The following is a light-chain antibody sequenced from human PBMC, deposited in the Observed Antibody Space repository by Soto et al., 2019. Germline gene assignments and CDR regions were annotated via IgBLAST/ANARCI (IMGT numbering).Light chain of an antibody. CDR3: AAWDDSLNGRV. J-gene: IGLJ3*02. V-gene: IGLV1-44*01. CDR2: SDD. Sequence: QSVLTQPASASGTPGQRLTISCSGSNSNIGSHTVNWYQHVAGTAPKLLIYSDDERPSGVADRFSGSKSGTSASLAISGLLAEDEADYFCAAWDDSLNGRVFGGVTKLTVL. CDR1: NSNIGSHT.